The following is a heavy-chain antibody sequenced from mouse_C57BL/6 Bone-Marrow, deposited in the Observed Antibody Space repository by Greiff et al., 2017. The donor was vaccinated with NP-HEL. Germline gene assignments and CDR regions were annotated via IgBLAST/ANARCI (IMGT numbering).Heavy chain of an antibody. V-gene: IGHV1-15*01. CDR1: GYTFTDYE. CDR2: IDPETGGT. J-gene: IGHJ2*01. D-gene: IGHD2-1*01. CDR3: TREGDIYFRLDY. Sequence: QVQLKESGAELVRPGASVTLSCKASGYTFTDYEMHWVKQTPVHGLEWIGAIDPETGGTAYNQKFKGKAILTADKSSSTAYMELRSLTSEDSAVYYCTREGDIYFRLDYWGQGTTLTVSS.